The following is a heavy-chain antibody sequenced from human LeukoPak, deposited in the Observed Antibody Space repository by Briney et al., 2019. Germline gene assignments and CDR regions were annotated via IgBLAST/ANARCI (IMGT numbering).Heavy chain of an antibody. CDR1: GYTLTELS. Sequence: ASVKVSCKVSGYTLTELSMHWVRQAPGKGLEWMGGFDPEDGETIYAQKFQSRVTMTEDTSTDTAYMELSSLRSEDTAVYYCATELYGDYVYNYWGQGTLVTVSS. CDR3: ATELYGDYVYNY. CDR2: FDPEDGET. V-gene: IGHV1-24*01. J-gene: IGHJ4*02. D-gene: IGHD4-17*01.